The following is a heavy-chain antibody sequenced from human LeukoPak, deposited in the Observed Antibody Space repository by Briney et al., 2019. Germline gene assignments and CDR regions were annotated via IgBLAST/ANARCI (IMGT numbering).Heavy chain of an antibody. CDR3: ARHGQGFSTSPKYFEF. CDR2: IYYSGST. D-gene: IGHD6-13*01. Sequence: SETLSLTCTVSGDSLSSTSYYWGWLRQPPEKGLEWLGSIYYSGSTNYNPSLRSRVTISVDTSKNQFSLKLNSLTAADTAIYYCARHGQGFSTSPKYFEFWGQGTLVTVSS. CDR1: GDSLSSTSYY. V-gene: IGHV4-39*01. J-gene: IGHJ4*02.